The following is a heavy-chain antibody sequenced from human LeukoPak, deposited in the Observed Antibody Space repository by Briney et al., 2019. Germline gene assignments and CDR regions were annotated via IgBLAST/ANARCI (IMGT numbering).Heavy chain of an antibody. CDR3: ARAPGSGWYHPPFDY. CDR2: IYHSGST. D-gene: IGHD6-19*01. J-gene: IGHJ4*02. Sequence: SGTLSLTCAVSGASINISKWWSWVRQPPGKGLEWIGEIYHSGSTNYNPSFKSRVTLLVDKSKNQFSLKLSSVTAADTAVYYCARAPGSGWYHPPFDYWGQGTLVTVSS. V-gene: IGHV4-4*02. CDR1: GASINISKW.